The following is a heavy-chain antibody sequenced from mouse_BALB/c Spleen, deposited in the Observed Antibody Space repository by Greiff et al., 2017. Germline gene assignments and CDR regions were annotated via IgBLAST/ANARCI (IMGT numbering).Heavy chain of an antibody. CDR2: IDPENGDT. V-gene: IGHV14-4*02. J-gene: IGHJ4*01. CDR1: GFNIKDYS. D-gene: IGHD1-1*01. CDR3: NDCYSGRGDMDY. Sequence: EVQLQQSGAELVRPGASVKLSCTASGFNIKDYSMHWVKQRPEQGLEWIGWIDPENGDTEYAPKFQGKATMTADTSSNTAYLQLSSLTSEDTAVYYSNDCYSGRGDMDYWGQGTSVTVSS.